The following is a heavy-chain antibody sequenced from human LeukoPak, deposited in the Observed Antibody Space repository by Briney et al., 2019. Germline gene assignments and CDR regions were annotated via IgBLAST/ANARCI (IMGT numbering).Heavy chain of an antibody. D-gene: IGHD3-16*02. Sequence: SETLSPTCTVSGDSISSGGYSWTWIRQLPGKGLEWIGYIFNSGSAYYNPSLKSRVTMSVDTSKNQFSLKLSSVTAADTAVYYCARESGTFGGIIVPWGQGTMVSVSS. V-gene: IGHV4-31*03. CDR3: ARESGTFGGIIVP. CDR1: GDSISSGGYS. J-gene: IGHJ3*01. CDR2: IFNSGSA.